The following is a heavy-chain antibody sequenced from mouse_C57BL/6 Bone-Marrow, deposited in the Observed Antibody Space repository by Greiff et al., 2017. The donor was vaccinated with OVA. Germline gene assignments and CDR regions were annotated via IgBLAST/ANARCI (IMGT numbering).Heavy chain of an antibody. CDR1: GFTFSSYG. D-gene: IGHD1-1*01. CDR3: ARHVVADY. CDR2: ISSGGSYT. V-gene: IGHV5-6*01. J-gene: IGHJ2*01. Sequence: EVQGVESGGDLVKPGGSLKLSCAASGFTFSSYGMSWVRQTPDKRLEWVATISSGGSYTYYPDSVKGRFTISRDNAKNTLYLQMSSLKSEDTAMYYCARHVVADYWGQGTTLTVSS.